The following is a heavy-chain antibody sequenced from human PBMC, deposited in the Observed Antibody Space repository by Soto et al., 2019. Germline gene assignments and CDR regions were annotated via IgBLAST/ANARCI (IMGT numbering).Heavy chain of an antibody. CDR2: IFHGVRT. CDR1: GVSVTSDNW. V-gene: IGHV4-4*02. CDR3: TKNGYYSADV. D-gene: IGHD1-26*01. J-gene: IGHJ3*01. Sequence: QMQLQESGPGLVKPSGTLSLACTVSGVSVTSDNWWSWVRQTPGGGLEWIGEIFHGVRTNYNPSLKSRLTISVDNAKNQFSLTLTSVTVADTAMYYCTKNGYYSADVWGQGTMVTVSS.